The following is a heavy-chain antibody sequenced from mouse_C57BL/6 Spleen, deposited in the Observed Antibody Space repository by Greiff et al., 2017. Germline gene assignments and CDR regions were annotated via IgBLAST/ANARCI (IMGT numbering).Heavy chain of an antibody. D-gene: IGHD1-1*01. J-gene: IGHJ3*01. CDR2: IYPSDSET. CDR1: GYTFTSYW. CDR3: AREYYGSSPFAY. V-gene: IGHV1-61*01. Sequence: QVKLQQPGAELVRPGSSVKLSCKASGYTFTSYWMDWVKQRPGQGLEWIGNIYPSDSETHYNQKFKDKATLTVDKSSSTAYMQLSSLTSEDSAVYYCAREYYGSSPFAYWGQGTLVTVSA.